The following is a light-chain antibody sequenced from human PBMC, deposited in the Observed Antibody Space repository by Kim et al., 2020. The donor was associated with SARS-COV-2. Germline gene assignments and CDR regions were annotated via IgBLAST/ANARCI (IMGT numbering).Light chain of an antibody. CDR3: QSYHSSSRGDVI. J-gene: IGLJ2*01. CDR2: EDN. CDR1: SGNIADNF. Sequence: CTPGSGNIADNFVQWYQQRPGSAPTTVIYEDNQRPSGVPDRFSGSIDSSSNSASLTISGLKTEDEADYYCQSYHSSSRGDVIFGEGTQLTVL. V-gene: IGLV6-57*03.